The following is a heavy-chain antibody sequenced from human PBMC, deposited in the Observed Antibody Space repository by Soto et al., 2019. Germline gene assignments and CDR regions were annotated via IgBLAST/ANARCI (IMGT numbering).Heavy chain of an antibody. Sequence: QVQLVQSGAEVKKPGASVRVSCKASGYTFTTYGLTWVRQAPGQGLEWMGWISPYNGNTNYAQNLQGRVTMTTDTSTSKAYMELRSLRSDDTAVYYCGRITMLRGVIIAGNWFDPWGQGTLVTVSS. CDR2: ISPYNGNT. J-gene: IGHJ5*02. D-gene: IGHD3-10*01. V-gene: IGHV1-18*01. CDR1: GYTFTTYG. CDR3: GRITMLRGVIIAGNWFDP.